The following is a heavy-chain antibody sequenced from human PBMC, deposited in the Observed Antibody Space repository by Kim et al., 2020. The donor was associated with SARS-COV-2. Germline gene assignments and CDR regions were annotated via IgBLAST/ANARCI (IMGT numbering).Heavy chain of an antibody. CDR1: GYTFTSYD. CDR2: MNPNSGNT. Sequence: ASVKVSCKASGYTFTSYDINWVRQATGQGLEWMGWMNPNSGNTGYAQKFQGRVTMTRNTSISTAYMELSSLRSEDTAVYYCARGGRAGWYREFSIYYYYGMDVWGQGTTVTVSS. CDR3: ARGGRAGWYREFSIYYYYGMDV. D-gene: IGHD6-19*01. V-gene: IGHV1-8*01. J-gene: IGHJ6*02.